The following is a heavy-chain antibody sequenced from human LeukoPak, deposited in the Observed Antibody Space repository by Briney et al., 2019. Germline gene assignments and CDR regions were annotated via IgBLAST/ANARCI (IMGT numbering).Heavy chain of an antibody. D-gene: IGHD5-18*01. Sequence: PGGSLRLSCAASGFTFSSYGMSWVRQAPGKGLEWVSAIGGSGGSTYYADSVKGRFTISRDNSKNTLYLQMNSLKAEDTAVYYCTWIQKALGGFDTWGQGIKVTVSS. V-gene: IGHV3-23*01. CDR1: GFTFSSYG. CDR3: TWIQKALGGFDT. CDR2: IGGSGGST. J-gene: IGHJ3*02.